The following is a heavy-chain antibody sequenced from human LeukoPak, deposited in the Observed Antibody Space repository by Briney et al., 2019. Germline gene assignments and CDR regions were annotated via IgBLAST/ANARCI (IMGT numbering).Heavy chain of an antibody. CDR3: ARTIREMATILWDF. D-gene: IGHD5-24*01. Sequence: PSETLSLTCTVSGGSISSYYWSWIRQPPGKGLEWIGYIYYSGSTNYNPSLKSRVTISVDTSKNQFSLKLSSVTAADTAVYYCARTIREMATILWDFWGQGTLVTVSS. CDR1: GGSISSYY. J-gene: IGHJ4*02. CDR2: IYYSGST. V-gene: IGHV4-59*08.